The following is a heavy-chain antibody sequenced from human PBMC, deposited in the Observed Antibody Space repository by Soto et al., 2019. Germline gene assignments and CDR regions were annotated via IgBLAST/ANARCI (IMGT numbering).Heavy chain of an antibody. Sequence: RLSCAASVFTCSSYAMSWVRQAPGKGLEWVSAISGSGGSTYYADSVKGRFTISRDNSKNTLYLQMNSLRAEDTAVYYCAKPVYDSSRYYSHWGQGTLVTVSS. CDR3: AKPVYDSSRYYSH. CDR1: VFTCSSYA. CDR2: ISGSGGST. D-gene: IGHD3-22*01. V-gene: IGHV3-23*01. J-gene: IGHJ4*02.